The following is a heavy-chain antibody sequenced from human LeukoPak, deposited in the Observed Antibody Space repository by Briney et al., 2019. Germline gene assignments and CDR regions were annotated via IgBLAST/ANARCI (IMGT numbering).Heavy chain of an antibody. D-gene: IGHD3/OR15-3a*01. J-gene: IGHJ3*02. CDR1: GGSINSHY. V-gene: IGHV4-59*11. CDR2: VFNGGST. Sequence: SETLSLTCTVSGGSINSHYWSWIRQPPGKGLEWIGYVFNGGSTNYNPSLKSRVTMSVDTSRDQFSLRLTSVTAADTAVYYCAREWKWSGPFEIWGQGTMVAVAS. CDR3: AREWKWSGPFEI.